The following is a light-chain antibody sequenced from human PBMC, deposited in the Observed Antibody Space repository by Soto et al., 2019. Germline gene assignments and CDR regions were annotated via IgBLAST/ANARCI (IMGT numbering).Light chain of an antibody. CDR2: LTT. V-gene: IGLV7-43*01. CDR3: LLHHGGVRV. Sequence: QAVVTQEPSLTVSPGGTVTLTCASSTGIVISDHYPNWFQQKPGQAPRSLIFLTTKKHSWTPARFSGSLLGGKAALTLSPVQPEDEAEYYCLLHHGGVRVFGGGTKVTVL. J-gene: IGLJ3*02. CDR1: TGIVISDHY.